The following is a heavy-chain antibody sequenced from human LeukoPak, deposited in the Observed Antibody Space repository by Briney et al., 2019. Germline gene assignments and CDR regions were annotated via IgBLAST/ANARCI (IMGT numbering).Heavy chain of an antibody. CDR1: GGTFSSHA. Sequence: AASVKVSCKASGGTFSSHAISWVRQAPGQGLEWMGRIIPIFGTANYAQKFQGRVTITTDESTSTAYMELSSLRSEDTAVYYCARHLGYCSSTSRLEYYYYYYMDVWGKGTTVTVSS. D-gene: IGHD2-2*01. V-gene: IGHV1-69*05. CDR2: IIPIFGTA. J-gene: IGHJ6*03. CDR3: ARHLGYCSSTSRLEYYYYYYMDV.